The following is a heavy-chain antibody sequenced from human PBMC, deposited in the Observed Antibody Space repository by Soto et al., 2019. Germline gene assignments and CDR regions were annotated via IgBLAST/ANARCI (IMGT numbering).Heavy chain of an antibody. CDR2: ISKDGSHK. CDR1: GFTFSNFG. Sequence: QRLSCATSGFTFSNFGMHWVRQAPGKGLELVAVISKDGSHKFYGDSVQGRFTISRDNSKSTLYLQMNGLRVEDTAVYDCAKDGGQSVAPGGINIGGQGSMVTVSS. J-gene: IGHJ3*01. V-gene: IGHV3-30*18. D-gene: IGHD3-10*01. CDR3: AKDGGQSVAPGGINI.